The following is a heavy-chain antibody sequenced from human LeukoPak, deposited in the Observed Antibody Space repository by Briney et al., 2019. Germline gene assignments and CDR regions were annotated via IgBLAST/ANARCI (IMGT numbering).Heavy chain of an antibody. CDR3: ARDGVGAIDY. D-gene: IGHD1-26*01. CDR2: ISPNSGGT. Sequence: GASVKVSCKASGYTFTGYFMHWVRQAPRQGLEWMGRISPNSGGTNYAQKFQGRVTMTRDTSTSTAHMELSGLRSDDTAMYYCARDGVGAIDYWGQGTLVTVSS. J-gene: IGHJ4*02. CDR1: GYTFTGYF. V-gene: IGHV1-2*06.